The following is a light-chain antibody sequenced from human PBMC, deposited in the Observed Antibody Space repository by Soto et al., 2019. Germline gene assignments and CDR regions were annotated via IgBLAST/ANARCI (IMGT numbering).Light chain of an antibody. CDR2: GAS. CDR3: EQYGSSPGT. V-gene: IGKV3-20*01. Sequence: EIMLTQSPGTLSLSPGERATLSCRASQSVSSSYLAWYQQKPGQAPRLLIYGASSRATGIPDRFSGSGSGAVFTLTISRLEPEDFAVYYCEQYGSSPGTFGGGTKVDIK. CDR1: QSVSSSY. J-gene: IGKJ4*01.